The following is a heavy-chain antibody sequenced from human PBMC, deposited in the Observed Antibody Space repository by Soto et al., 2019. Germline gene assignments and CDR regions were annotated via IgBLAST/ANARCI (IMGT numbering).Heavy chain of an antibody. CDR3: TKTRLARGIDY. Sequence: GSLRLSCSASGFTFSNYAMSWVRQTPGKGLECVSEISGSGGNTYNADSVKGRFIISRDNSQNTLYLQMNSLRAEDTAVYYCTKTRLARGIDYWGQGTLVTVAS. CDR2: ISGSGGNT. J-gene: IGHJ4*02. D-gene: IGHD1-26*01. CDR1: GFTFSNYA. V-gene: IGHV3-23*01.